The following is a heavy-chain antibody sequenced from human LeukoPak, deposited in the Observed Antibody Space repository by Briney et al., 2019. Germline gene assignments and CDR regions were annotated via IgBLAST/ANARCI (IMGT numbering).Heavy chain of an antibody. CDR1: GSSIDSVYS. D-gene: IGHD3-22*01. V-gene: IGHV4-38-2*02. Sequence: KPSETLPLTCTVFGSSIDSVYSWGWIRQPPGKGLEWIGSIYHNGNTYYNSSLKSRVTISVHTSENQFSLKLSSVTAADTAVYYCASYKTYYDNSGNPFDYWGQGTLVTVSS. CDR2: IYHNGNT. CDR3: ASYKTYYDNSGNPFDY. J-gene: IGHJ4*02.